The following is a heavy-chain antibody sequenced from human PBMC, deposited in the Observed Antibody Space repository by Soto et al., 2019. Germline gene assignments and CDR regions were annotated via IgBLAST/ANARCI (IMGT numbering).Heavy chain of an antibody. D-gene: IGHD6-13*01. CDR1: GFTFGDYA. J-gene: IGHJ4*02. CDR2: IRSKAYGGTT. CDR3: TTSLLAAAGTVDY. Sequence: GGSLRLSCTASGFTFGDYAMSWVRQAPGKGLEWVGFIRSKAYGGTTEYAASVKGRFTISRDDSKSIAYLQMNSLKTEDTAVYYCTTSLLAAAGTVDYWGQGTLVTVSS. V-gene: IGHV3-49*04.